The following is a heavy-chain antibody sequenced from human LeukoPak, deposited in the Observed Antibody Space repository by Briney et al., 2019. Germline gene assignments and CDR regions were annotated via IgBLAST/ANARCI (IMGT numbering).Heavy chain of an antibody. Sequence: SETLSLTCTVSGGSISSDYRQWIRQPPGKGLEWIGYIYNSGSNNYNPSLKSRVTISIDTSKNQFSLKLTSVTAADTAVYYCATRGYWGQGTLVTVSS. V-gene: IGHV4-59*08. J-gene: IGHJ4*02. CDR3: ATRGY. CDR2: IYNSGSN. CDR1: GGSISSDY. D-gene: IGHD3-10*01.